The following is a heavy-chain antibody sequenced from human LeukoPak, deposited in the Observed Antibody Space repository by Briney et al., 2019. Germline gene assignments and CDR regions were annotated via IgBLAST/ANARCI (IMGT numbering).Heavy chain of an antibody. CDR3: ARDRGPDAFDI. CDR1: GGSFSDYY. J-gene: IGHJ3*02. V-gene: IGHV4-59*01. CDR2: IYYSGST. Sequence: KPSETLSLTCAVYGGSFSDYYWSWIRQPPGEGLEWIGYIYYSGSTNYNPSLKSRVTISVDTSKNQFSLKLSSVTAADTAVYYCARDRGPDAFDIWGQGTMVTVSS.